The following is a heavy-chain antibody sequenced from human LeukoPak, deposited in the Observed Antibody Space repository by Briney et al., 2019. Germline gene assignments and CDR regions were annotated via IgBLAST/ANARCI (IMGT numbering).Heavy chain of an antibody. Sequence: GGSLRLCCAASGFTVSSNYMSWVRQAPGKGLEWVSVIYSGGSTYYADSVKGRFTISRDNSKNTLYLQMNSLRAEDTAVYYCARDSSSSAHYYYYGMDVWGQGTTVTVSS. CDR1: GFTVSSNY. J-gene: IGHJ6*02. CDR2: IYSGGST. V-gene: IGHV3-66*01. D-gene: IGHD6-6*01. CDR3: ARDSSSSAHYYYYGMDV.